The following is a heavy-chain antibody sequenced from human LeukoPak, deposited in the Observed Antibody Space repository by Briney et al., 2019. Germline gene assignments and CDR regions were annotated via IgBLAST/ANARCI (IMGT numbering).Heavy chain of an antibody. CDR3: ARRTYYDGCGYWDY. J-gene: IGHJ4*02. V-gene: IGHV1-18*01. D-gene: IGHD3-22*01. Sequence: ASVKVSCKTSGYTFTSHSISWVRQAPGQGLEWMGWINTYNGNTNYAQNLQGGVTMTTDTSTSTVYMDLRSLRSDDTAVYYCARRTYYDGCGYWDYWGQGTLVSVSS. CDR1: GYTFTSHS. CDR2: INTYNGNT.